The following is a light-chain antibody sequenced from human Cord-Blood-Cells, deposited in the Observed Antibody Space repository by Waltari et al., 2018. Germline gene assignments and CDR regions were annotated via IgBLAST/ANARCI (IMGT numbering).Light chain of an antibody. CDR1: SRDVGGYNY. J-gene: IGLJ2*01. Sequence: QSALTQPRSVSGSPGQSVTISCPGTSRDVGGYNYVSWYQQHPGKAPKLMFYDVSKRPSGVPDRFSGSKSGNTASLTISGLQAEDEADYYCCSYAGSYTVVFGGGTKLTVL. CDR2: DVS. CDR3: CSYAGSYTVV. V-gene: IGLV2-11*01.